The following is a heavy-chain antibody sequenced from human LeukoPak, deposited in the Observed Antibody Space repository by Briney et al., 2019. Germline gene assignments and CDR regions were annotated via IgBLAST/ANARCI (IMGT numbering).Heavy chain of an antibody. Sequence: SETLSLTCTVSGGSISNYYWSWIRQPPGEGLEWIGYVYYSGSTNYNPSLKSRVTISVDTSKNQFSLKLSSVTAADTAVYYCARHQPWGTTMGPVMDVWGQGTTVTVSS. V-gene: IGHV4-59*08. D-gene: IGHD1-1*01. CDR1: GGSISNYY. CDR3: ARHQPWGTTMGPVMDV. CDR2: VYYSGST. J-gene: IGHJ6*02.